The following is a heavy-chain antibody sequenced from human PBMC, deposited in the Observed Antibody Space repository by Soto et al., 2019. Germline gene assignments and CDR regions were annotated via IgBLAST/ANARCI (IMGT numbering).Heavy chain of an antibody. CDR1: GGSISSYY. Sequence: SETLSLTCTVSGGSISSYYWSWIRQPPGKGLEWIGYIYYSGSTNYNPSLKSRVTISVDTSKNQFSLKLSSVTAADTAVYYCARDYRDGYSYWIFDYWGQGTLVTVSS. D-gene: IGHD5-18*01. CDR2: IYYSGST. CDR3: ARDYRDGYSYWIFDY. V-gene: IGHV4-59*01. J-gene: IGHJ4*02.